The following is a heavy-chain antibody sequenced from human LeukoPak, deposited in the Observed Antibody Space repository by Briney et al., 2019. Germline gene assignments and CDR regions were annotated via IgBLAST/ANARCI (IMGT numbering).Heavy chain of an antibody. V-gene: IGHV1-18*01. CDR2: IGAYNGNT. Sequence: ASVKVSCKASGYTFTSYGISWVRQAPGQGLEWMGWIGAYNGNTNYAQKLQGRVTMTTETSTSTAYMELRSLRSDDTAVYYCARVSGSGSYYDSWFDPWGQGTLSPSPQ. CDR1: GYTFTSYG. D-gene: IGHD3-10*01. J-gene: IGHJ5*02. CDR3: ARVSGSGSYYDSWFDP.